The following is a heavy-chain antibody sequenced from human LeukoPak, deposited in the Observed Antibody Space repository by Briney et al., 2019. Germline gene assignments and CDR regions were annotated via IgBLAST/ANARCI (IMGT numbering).Heavy chain of an antibody. CDR1: GGTFSSYA. Sequence: EASVKVSCKASGGTFSSYAISWVRQAPGQGLEWMGGIIPIFGTANYAQKFQGRVTITADESTSTAYMGLSSLRSEDTAVYYCAREGGSGSYPLDYWGQGTLVTVSS. D-gene: IGHD3-10*01. J-gene: IGHJ4*02. CDR3: AREGGSGSYPLDY. CDR2: IIPIFGTA. V-gene: IGHV1-69*13.